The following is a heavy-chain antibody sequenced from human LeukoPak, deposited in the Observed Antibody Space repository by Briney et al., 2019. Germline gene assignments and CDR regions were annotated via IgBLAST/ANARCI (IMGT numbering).Heavy chain of an antibody. CDR3: ATTPPSYGYNHFDY. CDR1: RFTFNSYG. Sequence: GGSLTLSSAASRFTFNSYGMLWVPPAPGKGLEWVTVKSYDASNEYYADSVNGRFTISRDNSKNTLYLHMNSLRAEDTAVYYCATTPPSYGYNHFDYWGQGTLVTVSS. J-gene: IGHJ4*02. D-gene: IGHD5-18*01. CDR2: KSYDASNE. V-gene: IGHV3-30*03.